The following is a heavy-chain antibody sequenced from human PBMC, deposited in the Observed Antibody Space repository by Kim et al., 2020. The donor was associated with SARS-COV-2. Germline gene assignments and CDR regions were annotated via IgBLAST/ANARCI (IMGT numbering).Heavy chain of an antibody. D-gene: IGHD1-1*01. CDR3: ARGLERRGYGMDV. CDR2: IYYSGST. Sequence: SETLSLTCTVSGGSISSSSYYWGWIRQPPGKGLEWIGSIYYSGSTYYNPSLKSRVTISVDTSKNQFSLKLSSVTAADTAVYYCARGLERRGYGMDVWGQGTTVTVSS. V-gene: IGHV4-39*07. CDR1: GGSISSSSYY. J-gene: IGHJ6*02.